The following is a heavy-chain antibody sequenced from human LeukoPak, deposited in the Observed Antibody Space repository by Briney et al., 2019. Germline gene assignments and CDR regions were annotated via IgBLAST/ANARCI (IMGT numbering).Heavy chain of an antibody. D-gene: IGHD3-22*01. V-gene: IGHV3-7*01. Sequence: GGSLRLSCAASGFTFSSYWLSWVRQAPGKGLAWVANIKQDGSEKYYVDSVKGRFTISRDNAKNSLYLQMNSLRAEDTAVYYCARDSVHGYYDSSGYSTLFDYWGQGTLVTVSS. J-gene: IGHJ4*02. CDR3: ARDSVHGYYDSSGYSTLFDY. CDR1: GFTFSSYW. CDR2: IKQDGSEK.